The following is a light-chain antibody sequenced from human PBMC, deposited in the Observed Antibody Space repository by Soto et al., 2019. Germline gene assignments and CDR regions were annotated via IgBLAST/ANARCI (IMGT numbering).Light chain of an antibody. CDR1: QSVSTY. CDR2: GAS. Sequence: EIVLTQSPSTLSLSPGERATLSCRASQSVSTYLAWYQQKLGQAPRLLIYGASTRATGIPDRFSGSGSGTDFTLTISRLEPEDFAVYYCQQYGRSPGLLTFGPGTKVDIK. J-gene: IGKJ3*01. V-gene: IGKV3-20*01. CDR3: QQYGRSPGLLT.